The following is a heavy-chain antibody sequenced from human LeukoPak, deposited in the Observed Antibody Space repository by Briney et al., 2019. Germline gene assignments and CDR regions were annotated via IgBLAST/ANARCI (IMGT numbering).Heavy chain of an antibody. D-gene: IGHD2-15*01. CDR1: GYTFTGYY. CDR3: ARNGCGGSSFHYYYYYMDV. J-gene: IGHJ6*03. CDR2: INPNSGGT. Sequence: GASVKVSCKASGYTFTGYYMHWVRQAPGQGLEWMGWINPNSGGTNYAQKFQGRVTMTRDTSISTAYMELSRLRSDDTAVYYCARNGCGGSSFHYYYYYMDVWGKGTTVTISS. V-gene: IGHV1-2*02.